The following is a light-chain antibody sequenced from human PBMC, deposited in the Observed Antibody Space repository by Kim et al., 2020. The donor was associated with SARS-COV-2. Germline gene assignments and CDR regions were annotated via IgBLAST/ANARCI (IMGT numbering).Light chain of an antibody. Sequence: SATVRDRVTITCRASQSISSWLAWYQQKPGKAPKLLIYKASSLESGVPSRFSGSGSGTEFTLTISSLQPDDFATYYCQQYNSYSYTFGQGTKLEI. CDR2: KAS. CDR1: QSISSW. J-gene: IGKJ2*01. V-gene: IGKV1-5*03. CDR3: QQYNSYSYT.